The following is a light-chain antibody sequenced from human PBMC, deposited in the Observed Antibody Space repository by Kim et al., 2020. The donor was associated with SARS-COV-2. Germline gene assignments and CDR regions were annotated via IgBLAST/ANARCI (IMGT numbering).Light chain of an antibody. V-gene: IGKV1-5*03. CDR2: KAS. CDR1: QSIRSW. J-gene: IGKJ1*01. CDR3: QQYNSYSWT. Sequence: DIQMTQSPSTLSASVGDRVTITCRASQSIRSWLAWYQQKPGKAPKLLIYKASSLESGVPSRFSGSGSGTEFTLTISSLQPDDFATYYFQQYNSYSWTFGQGTKVDIK.